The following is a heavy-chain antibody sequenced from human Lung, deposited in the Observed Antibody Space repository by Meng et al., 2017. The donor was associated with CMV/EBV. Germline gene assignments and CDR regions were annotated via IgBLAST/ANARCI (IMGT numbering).Heavy chain of an antibody. CDR3: ARTSDYYHVMDV. Sequence: SGPTLVKPTQTLTLTCTFSGFSLSSTGLRVNWIRQPPGKALEWLARIDWHDDKLYNTSLKTRLTISKDTFKNQVVLTMTDMDHVDTATYYCARTSDYYHVMDVWGQWTTVTFSS. CDR2: IDWHDDK. CDR1: GFSLSSTGLR. V-gene: IGHV2-70D*14. J-gene: IGHJ6*02.